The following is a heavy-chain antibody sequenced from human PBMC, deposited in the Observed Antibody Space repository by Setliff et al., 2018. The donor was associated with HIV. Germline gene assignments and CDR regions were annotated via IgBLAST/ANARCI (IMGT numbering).Heavy chain of an antibody. J-gene: IGHJ4*02. CDR3: ARGGRKDLADN. CDR1: GASITSGGYF. Sequence: PSETLSLTCGVSGASITSGGYFWIWIRQHPGEGLEWIGYIYTSGTTYYNPSLKSRVTISLDTSKNQFSLTLTSVTVADTAVYYCARGGRKDLADNWGQGTLVTVSS. D-gene: IGHD3-16*01. CDR2: IYTSGTT. V-gene: IGHV4-31*11.